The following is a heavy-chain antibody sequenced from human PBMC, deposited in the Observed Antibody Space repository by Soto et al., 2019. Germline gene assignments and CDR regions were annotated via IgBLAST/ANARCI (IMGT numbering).Heavy chain of an antibody. V-gene: IGHV4-31*03. Sequence: SETLSLTCTVSGGSISSGGYYWSWVRQHPGKGLEWIGYIYYSGSTYYNPSLKSRVTISVDTSKNQFSLKLSSVTAADTAVYYCAREARNKSWFDPWGQGTLVTVSS. J-gene: IGHJ5*02. CDR2: IYYSGST. CDR1: GGSISSGGYY. CDR3: AREARNKSWFDP.